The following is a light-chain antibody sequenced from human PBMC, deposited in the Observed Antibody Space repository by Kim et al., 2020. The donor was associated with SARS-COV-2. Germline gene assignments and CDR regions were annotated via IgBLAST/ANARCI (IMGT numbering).Light chain of an antibody. CDR3: QQYYSSPPT. J-gene: IGKJ4*02. V-gene: IGKV3-20*01. CDR1: QSVSDTY. CDR2: GAS. Sequence: SPGESATLSCRASQSVSDTYLAWYQQQPGQAPRLVIYGASTRATGIPDRFSGTGSGTEFSLTISRLEPEDFAVYYCQQYYSSPPTFGGGTKVEIK.